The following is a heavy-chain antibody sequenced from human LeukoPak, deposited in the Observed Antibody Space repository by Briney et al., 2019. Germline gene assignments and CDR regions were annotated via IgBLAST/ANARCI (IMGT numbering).Heavy chain of an antibody. V-gene: IGHV4-59*01. CDR3: ARGYCRGGSCYRTFFDQ. CDR2: MSYSGST. Sequence: PSETLSLTCTVSGGSISSFYWSWIRQPPGKGLEWIGCMSYSGSTNYNSTLKSRVTISLDTSKNQFSLKLNSVTAADTAVYYCARGYCRGGSCYRTFFDQWGQGTLVTVSS. D-gene: IGHD2-15*01. J-gene: IGHJ4*02. CDR1: GGSISSFY.